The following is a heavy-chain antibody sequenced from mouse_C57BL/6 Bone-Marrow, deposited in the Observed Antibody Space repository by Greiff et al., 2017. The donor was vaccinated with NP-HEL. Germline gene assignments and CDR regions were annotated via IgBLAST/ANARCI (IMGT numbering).Heavy chain of an antibody. V-gene: IGHV1-82*01. CDR1: GYAFSSSW. Sequence: VQLQQSGPELVKPGASVKISCKASGYAFSSSWMNWVKQRPGQGLEWIGRIYPGDGDTNYNGKFKGKATLTADKSSSTAYMQLSSLTSEDSAVYFCARSYVSSYEWYFEVWGKGTTVTVSS. J-gene: IGHJ1*03. D-gene: IGHD1-1*01. CDR3: ARSYVSSYEWYFEV. CDR2: IYPGDGDT.